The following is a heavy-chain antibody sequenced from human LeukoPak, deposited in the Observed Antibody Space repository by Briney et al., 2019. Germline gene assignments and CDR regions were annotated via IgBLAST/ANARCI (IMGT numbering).Heavy chain of an antibody. CDR3: ARENDFWSGTDNWFDP. Sequence: SVKVSCKASGGTFSSYAISWVRQAPGQGLEWMGGIIPIFGTANYAQKFQGRVTITADESTSTAYMELSSLRSEDTAVYYCARENDFWSGTDNWFDPWGQGTLVTVSS. V-gene: IGHV1-69*13. J-gene: IGHJ5*02. CDR1: GGTFSSYA. CDR2: IIPIFGTA. D-gene: IGHD3-3*01.